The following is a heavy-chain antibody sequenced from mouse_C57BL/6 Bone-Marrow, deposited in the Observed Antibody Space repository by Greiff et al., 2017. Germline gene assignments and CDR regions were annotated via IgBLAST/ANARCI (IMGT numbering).Heavy chain of an antibody. CDR1: GFTFSDYG. J-gene: IGHJ3*01. Sequence: EVKLVESGGGLVKPGGSLKLSCAASGFTFSDYGMHWVRQAPEKGLEWVAYISSGSSTIYYADTVKGRFTISRDNAKNTLFLQMTSLRAEDTAMYYWARPYGNLYRFAYWGQGTLVTVSA. D-gene: IGHD2-1*01. CDR3: ARPYGNLYRFAY. CDR2: ISSGSSTI. V-gene: IGHV5-17*01.